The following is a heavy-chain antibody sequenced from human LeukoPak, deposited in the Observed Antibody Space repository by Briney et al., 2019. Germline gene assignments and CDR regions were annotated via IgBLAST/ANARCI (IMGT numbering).Heavy chain of an antibody. V-gene: IGHV1-8*03. D-gene: IGHD2-2*01. Sequence: ASVKVSCKASGYTFTSYDINWVRQATGQGLEWMGWMNPNSGNTGYAQKFQGRVTITRNTSISTAYMELSSLRSEDTAVYYCARVGVPRSSKNAFDIWGQWTMVTVSS. CDR1: GYTFTSYD. J-gene: IGHJ3*02. CDR2: MNPNSGNT. CDR3: ARVGVPRSSKNAFDI.